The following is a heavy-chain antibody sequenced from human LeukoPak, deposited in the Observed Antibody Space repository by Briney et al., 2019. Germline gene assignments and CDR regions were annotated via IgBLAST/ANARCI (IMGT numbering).Heavy chain of an antibody. CDR2: ISAYNGNT. Sequence: GASVKVSCKASGYTFTSYGISWVRQAPGQGLEWMGWISAYNGNTNYAQKLQGRVTMTTDTSTSTAYMELRSLRSDDTAVYYCARDRFLISSGWYYGLCDYWGQGTLVTVSS. V-gene: IGHV1-18*01. CDR3: ARDRFLISSGWYYGLCDY. CDR1: GYTFTSYG. J-gene: IGHJ4*02. D-gene: IGHD6-19*01.